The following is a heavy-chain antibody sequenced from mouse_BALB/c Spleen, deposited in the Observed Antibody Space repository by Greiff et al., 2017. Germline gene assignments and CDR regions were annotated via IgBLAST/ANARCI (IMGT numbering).Heavy chain of an antibody. J-gene: IGHJ1*01. V-gene: IGHV1-4*02. CDR2: INPSSGYT. D-gene: IGHD2-14*01. CDR3: ARPYDVGYFDV. Sequence: QSAAELARPGASVKMSCKASGYTFTSYTMHWVKQRPGQGLEWIGYINPSSGYTEYNQKFKDKTTLTADKSSSTAYMQLSSLTSEDSAVYYCARPYDVGYFDVWGAGTTVTVSS. CDR1: GYTFTSYT.